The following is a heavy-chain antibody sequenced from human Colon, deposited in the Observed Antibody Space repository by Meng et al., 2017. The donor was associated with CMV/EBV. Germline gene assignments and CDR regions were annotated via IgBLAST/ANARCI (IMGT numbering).Heavy chain of an antibody. D-gene: IGHD2-2*01. CDR1: GFTFRSYW. CDR2: INKDGGSI. J-gene: IGHJ4*02. CDR3: ARDVFDTSSYDY. Sequence: GESLKISCTGSGFTFRSYWMHWVRQVPEKGLVWVSRINKDGGSITYVDFVEGRFTISRDNAKNTLYLQMNSLRVEDTAVYYCARDVFDTSSYDYWGQGALVTVSS. V-gene: IGHV3-74*01.